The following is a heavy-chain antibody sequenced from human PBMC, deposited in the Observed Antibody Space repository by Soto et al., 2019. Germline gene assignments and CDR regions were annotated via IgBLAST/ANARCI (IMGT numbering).Heavy chain of an antibody. CDR2: IYWHDEK. Sequence: QITLKESGPTLVKPTQTLTLTCTCSGFALSTRGVGVGWIRQPPGKALEWLALIYWHDEKRYNPSLKSRLTITKDASKNQVVLTMPNVYPVDTGTYCCAHRHPSAVGTDRYCFGSWGQGSLVTVSS. D-gene: IGHD6-13*01. V-gene: IGHV2-5*01. J-gene: IGHJ5*01. CDR3: AHRHPSAVGTDRYCFGS. CDR1: GFALSTRGVG.